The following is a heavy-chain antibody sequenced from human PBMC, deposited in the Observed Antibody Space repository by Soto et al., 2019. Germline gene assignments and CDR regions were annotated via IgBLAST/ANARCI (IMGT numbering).Heavy chain of an antibody. CDR3: ARGPSPLAY. CDR1: GGSFSGYY. CDR2: INHSGST. D-gene: IGHD6-6*01. J-gene: IGHJ4*02. Sequence: SETLSLTCAVYGGSFSGYYWTWIRQPPGTGLEWIGEINHSGSTNYNPSLKSRITINADTSKNQFSLHLNSVTPQDTAVYYCARGPSPLAYWGRGTVVTVSS. V-gene: IGHV4-34*01.